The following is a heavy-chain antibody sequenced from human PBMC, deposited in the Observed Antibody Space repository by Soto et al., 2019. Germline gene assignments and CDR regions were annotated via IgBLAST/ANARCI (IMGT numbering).Heavy chain of an antibody. Sequence: WGSLILSCVASGFTFITHAMSWVRQVPGKGLEWVSTFSGSGGNIYYGESVKGRFTISRDDPKNTLYLDMNSLRAEDTAVYYCARAGGQLTYYYYYGMDVWGQGTTVTVSS. J-gene: IGHJ6*02. V-gene: IGHV3-23*01. CDR3: ARAGGQLTYYYYYGMDV. CDR1: GFTFITHA. D-gene: IGHD6-6*01. CDR2: FSGSGGNI.